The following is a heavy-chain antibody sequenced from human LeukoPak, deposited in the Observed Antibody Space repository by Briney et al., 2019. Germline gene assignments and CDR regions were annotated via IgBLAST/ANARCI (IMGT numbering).Heavy chain of an antibody. J-gene: IGHJ6*04. CDR3: AVWFGELYSPNYYYYGMDV. CDR1: GYSFTSYW. D-gene: IGHD3-10*01. Sequence: GESLKISCKGSGYSFTSYWISWVRQMPGKGLEWMGRIDPSDSYTNYSPSFQCHVTISADKSISTAYLQWSSLKASDTAMYYCAVWFGELYSPNYYYYGMDVWGKGTTVTVSS. CDR2: IDPSDSYT. V-gene: IGHV5-10-1*01.